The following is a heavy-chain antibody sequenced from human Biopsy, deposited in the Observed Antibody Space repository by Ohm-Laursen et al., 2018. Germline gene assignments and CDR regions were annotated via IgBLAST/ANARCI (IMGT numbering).Heavy chain of an antibody. CDR2: ISPSGGGT. J-gene: IGHJ6*02. CDR3: SIFEGYSDDNLDYEHYGMDV. D-gene: IGHD1-26*01. V-gene: IGHV1-46*01. Sequence: SSVKVSCKGSEFSFSRYDMHWVRQAPGRGLEWMGIISPSGGGTMDTQKFQDRLTMTRDTSTSTVHMELKSLKSEDTAVYYCSIFEGYSDDNLDYEHYGMDVWGQGTTVTVSS. CDR1: EFSFSRYD.